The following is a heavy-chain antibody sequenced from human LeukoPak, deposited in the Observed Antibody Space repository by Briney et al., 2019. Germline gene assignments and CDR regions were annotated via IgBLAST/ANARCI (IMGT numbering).Heavy chain of an antibody. CDR2: IHQYGGEK. CDR1: GFTFRSHW. V-gene: IGHV3-7*01. Sequence: PGGSLRLSCEGSGFTFRSHWMSWVRQAPGKGLEWVANIHQYGGEKYYVDSVRGRFSISRDNAKNSLYLEMNSLRAEDTAVYYCARYYDGTTYQDAFDIWGQGTMVTVCS. J-gene: IGHJ3*02. CDR3: ARYYDGTTYQDAFDI. D-gene: IGHD3-22*01.